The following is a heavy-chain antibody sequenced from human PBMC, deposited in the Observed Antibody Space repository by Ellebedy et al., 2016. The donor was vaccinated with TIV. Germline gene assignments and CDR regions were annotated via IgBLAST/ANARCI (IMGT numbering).Heavy chain of an antibody. CDR2: ISTSP. CDR3: ARDSVWAFDY. CDR1: GFTFSTYS. V-gene: IGHV3-48*02. D-gene: IGHD5/OR15-5a*01. J-gene: IGHJ4*02. Sequence: GGSLRLXCAASGFTFSTYSMNWVRQAPGKGLEWVSYISTSPYYADSVKGRFTISRDNAKNSIYLQMNSLRDEDTAVYYCARDSVWAFDYWGQGALVTVSS.